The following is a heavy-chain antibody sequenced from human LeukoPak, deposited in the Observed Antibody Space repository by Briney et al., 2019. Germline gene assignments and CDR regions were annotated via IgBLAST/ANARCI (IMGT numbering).Heavy chain of an antibody. CDR3: ARAQHGGDYYYYMDV. J-gene: IGHJ6*03. CDR2: IYYSGST. Sequence: SETLSLTCTVSGGSISSYYWSWIRQPPGKGLEWIGYIYYSGSTNYNPSLKSRVTISVDTSKNQFSLRLSSVTAADTAVYYCARAQHGGDYYYYMDVWGKGTTVTVSS. D-gene: IGHD6-13*01. V-gene: IGHV4-59*01. CDR1: GGSISSYY.